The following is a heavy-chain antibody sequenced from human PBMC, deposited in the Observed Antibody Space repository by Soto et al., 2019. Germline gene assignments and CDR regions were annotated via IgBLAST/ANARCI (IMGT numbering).Heavy chain of an antibody. CDR2: IVPMFGTA. Sequence: QVQLVQSGAEVKKPGSSVNVSCKTSGGTFGNTAVTWVRQAPGQGLEWMGGIVPMFGTANYAQKFQGRVTITADESTNTAYMELRSLRSAETAVYYCARDGDPGYTFWSGPLGGGRFDPWGQGTLVTVSS. D-gene: IGHD3-3*01. CDR1: GGTFGNTA. CDR3: ARDGDPGYTFWSGPLGGGRFDP. J-gene: IGHJ5*02. V-gene: IGHV1-69*12.